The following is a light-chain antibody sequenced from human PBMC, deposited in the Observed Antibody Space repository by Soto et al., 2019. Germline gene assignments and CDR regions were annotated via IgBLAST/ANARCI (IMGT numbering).Light chain of an antibody. Sequence: IALTQTPLSHSVTPGQPASISCKSTQSLLQSDGKTYLYWFFQRPDQHPQILSYEASKRFSGVPDRFSVSESGTEFTLKISRVEPEDVGVYYCMQCAQLPRTFGPGTKLEIK. CDR3: MQCAQLPRT. CDR2: EAS. CDR1: QSLLQSDGKTY. V-gene: IGKV2D-29*01. J-gene: IGKJ2*01.